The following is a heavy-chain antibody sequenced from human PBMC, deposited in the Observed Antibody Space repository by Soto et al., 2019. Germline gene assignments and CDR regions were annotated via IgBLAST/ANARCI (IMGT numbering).Heavy chain of an antibody. CDR2: IIPIFGTA. D-gene: IGHD1-26*01. V-gene: IGHV1-69*13. CDR3: ARDSGSYFDY. Sequence: SVKVSCKTSGFTFSSSAVHWVRQARGHRLQWMGGIIPIFGTANYAQKFQGRVTITADESTSTAYMELSSLRSEDTAVYYCARDSGSYFDYWGQGTLVTVSS. J-gene: IGHJ4*02. CDR1: GFTFSSSA.